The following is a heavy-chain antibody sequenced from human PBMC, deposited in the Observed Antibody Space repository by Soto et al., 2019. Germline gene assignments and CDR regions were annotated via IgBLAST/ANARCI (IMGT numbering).Heavy chain of an antibody. J-gene: IGHJ6*03. Sequence: QVELVQSGVEVKKPGASVKVSCKASGYTFTNHGLSWVRQAPGQGLEWMGWISASNGDTNYAQKFLGRVTVTTDISTSTGYMELRSLKSEDTAVYYCARMVRGSKIDYYYYMDVWGKGTTVIVSS. V-gene: IGHV1-18*04. CDR1: GYTFTNHG. D-gene: IGHD3-10*01. CDR2: ISASNGDT. CDR3: ARMVRGSKIDYYYYMDV.